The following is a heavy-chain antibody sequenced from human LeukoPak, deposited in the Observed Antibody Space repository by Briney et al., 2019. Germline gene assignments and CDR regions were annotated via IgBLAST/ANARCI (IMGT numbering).Heavy chain of an antibody. V-gene: IGHV3-23*01. Sequence: GGSLRLSCAASGFTFSNYAMSWVRQAPGKGLEWVSAISGSGGSTYYADSVKGRFTISRDNSKNTLYLQMNSLRAEDTAVYYCAKDGIVGATSYMDVWGKGTTVTVSS. CDR3: AKDGIVGATSYMDV. D-gene: IGHD1-26*01. CDR1: GFTFSNYA. J-gene: IGHJ6*03. CDR2: ISGSGGST.